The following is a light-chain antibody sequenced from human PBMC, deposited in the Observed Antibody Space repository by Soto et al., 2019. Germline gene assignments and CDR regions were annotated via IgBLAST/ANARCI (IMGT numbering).Light chain of an antibody. CDR3: SSYTIRSTVL. Sequence: QSALTQPASVSGSPGQSITISCTGTSSDVGGYNYVSWYQHHPGEAPKLMIYEVSNRPSGVSDRFSGSKSGNTASLIISGLQAEDEADYYCSSYTIRSTVLFGGGTKLTVL. CDR2: EVS. J-gene: IGLJ2*01. V-gene: IGLV2-14*01. CDR1: SSDVGGYNY.